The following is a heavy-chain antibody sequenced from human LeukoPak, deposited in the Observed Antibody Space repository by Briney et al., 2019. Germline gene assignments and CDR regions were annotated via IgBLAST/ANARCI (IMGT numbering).Heavy chain of an antibody. CDR1: GYTFNGYY. CDR2: INPNSGGT. D-gene: IGHD6-19*01. V-gene: IGHV1-2*02. CDR3: ARGRNIAVAGTRWFDP. Sequence: ASVKVSCKASGYTFNGYYMHWVRQAPGQGLEWMGWINPNSGGTNYAQKFQGRVTMTRDTSISTAYMELSRLRSDDTAVYYCARGRNIAVAGTRWFDPWGKGTLVTVSS. J-gene: IGHJ5*02.